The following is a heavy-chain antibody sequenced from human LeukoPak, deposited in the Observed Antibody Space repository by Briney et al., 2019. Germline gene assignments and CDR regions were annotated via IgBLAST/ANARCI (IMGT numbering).Heavy chain of an antibody. D-gene: IGHD5-18*01. J-gene: IGHJ4*02. Sequence: GGSLRLSCAASGFTVSNNYMTWVRQAPGKGLVWVSRINSDGSSTTYADSVKGRFTISRDNAKNTLYLQMNSLRAEDTAVYYCAREGRGYSYAFDYWGQGTLVTVSS. CDR1: GFTVSNNY. V-gene: IGHV3-74*01. CDR3: AREGRGYSYAFDY. CDR2: INSDGSST.